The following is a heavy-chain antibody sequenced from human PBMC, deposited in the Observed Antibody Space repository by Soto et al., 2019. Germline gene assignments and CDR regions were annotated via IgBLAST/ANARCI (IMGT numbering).Heavy chain of an antibody. CDR1: GGSFSGYY. J-gene: IGHJ4*02. CDR2: INHSGST. Sequence: QVQLQQWGAGLLKPSETLSLTCAVYGGSFSGYYWSWIRQPPGKGLEWIGEINHSGSTNYNPSLNSRVSISVDTSKNQFSLKLSSVTAADTAVYYCARGPARSWRRTDYWGQGTLVTVSS. D-gene: IGHD1-26*01. CDR3: ARGPARSWRRTDY. V-gene: IGHV4-34*01.